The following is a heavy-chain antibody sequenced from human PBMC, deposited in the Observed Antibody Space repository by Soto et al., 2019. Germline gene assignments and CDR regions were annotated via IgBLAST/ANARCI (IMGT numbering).Heavy chain of an antibody. V-gene: IGHV1-58*01. Sequence: SGKVSCKASGFTFTSSAVQWVRQARGQRLGWIGWIVVGSGNTNYAQKFQERVTITRDMSTSTAYMELSSLRSEDTAVYYCAAEAYSNWFDPWGQGTLVTVSS. CDR2: IVVGSGNT. CDR3: AAEAYSNWFDP. CDR1: GFTFTSSA. D-gene: IGHD1-26*01. J-gene: IGHJ5*02.